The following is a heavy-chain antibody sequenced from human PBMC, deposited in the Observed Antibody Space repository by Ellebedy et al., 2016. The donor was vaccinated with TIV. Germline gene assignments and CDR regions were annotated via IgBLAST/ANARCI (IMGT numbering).Heavy chain of an antibody. CDR3: AKDGEGWEL. D-gene: IGHD1-26*01. Sequence: GESLKISXAASGFTLSSYAISWVRQAPGKGLEWVSTISASGGNTYYADSVKGRFTISRDNSKSTLNLQMNSLRAEDTAVYYCAKDGEGWELWGQGTLVTVSS. J-gene: IGHJ4*02. CDR1: GFTLSSYA. CDR2: ISASGGNT. V-gene: IGHV3-23*01.